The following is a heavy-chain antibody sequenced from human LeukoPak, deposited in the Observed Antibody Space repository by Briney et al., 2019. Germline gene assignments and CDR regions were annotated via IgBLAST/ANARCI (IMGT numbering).Heavy chain of an antibody. CDR1: GGSFSGYY. CDR3: ARALPLGYCSSTSCYWFDY. D-gene: IGHD2-2*01. V-gene: IGHV4-34*01. Sequence: SETLSLTCAVYGGSFSGYYWSWIRQPPGKGLEWIGEINHSGSTNYNPSLKSRVTISVDTSKNQFSLKLSSVTAADTAVYYCARALPLGYCSSTSCYWFDYWGQGTLVTVSS. J-gene: IGHJ4*02. CDR2: INHSGST.